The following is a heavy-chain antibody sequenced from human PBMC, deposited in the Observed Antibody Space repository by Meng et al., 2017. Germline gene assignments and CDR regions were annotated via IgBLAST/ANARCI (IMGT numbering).Heavy chain of an antibody. D-gene: IGHD2-2*01. Sequence: SGAASGFTFSSYGMHWVRQAPGKGLEWVAVIWYDGSNKYYADSVKGRFTISRDNSKNTLYLQMNSLRAEDTAVYYCARDFSAVVVVPAAAPPQLDYWGQGTLVTVSS. J-gene: IGHJ4*02. CDR3: ARDFSAVVVVPAAAPPQLDY. V-gene: IGHV3-33*01. CDR2: IWYDGSNK. CDR1: GFTFSSYG.